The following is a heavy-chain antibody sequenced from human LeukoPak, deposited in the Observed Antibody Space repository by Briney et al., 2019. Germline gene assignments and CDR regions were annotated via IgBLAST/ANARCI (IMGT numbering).Heavy chain of an antibody. CDR3: ARAVTSTEGY. D-gene: IGHD4-17*01. CDR2: INEGGSGK. Sequence: PGGSLRPSCAASGFVFSSYWMTWVRQAPGKGLEWVASINEGGSGKYYVDSVKGRFTISRDNAQKSLYLEMHSLRAEDTAVYYCARAVTSTEGYWGQGTLVTVSS. V-gene: IGHV3-7*03. J-gene: IGHJ4*02. CDR1: GFVFSSYW.